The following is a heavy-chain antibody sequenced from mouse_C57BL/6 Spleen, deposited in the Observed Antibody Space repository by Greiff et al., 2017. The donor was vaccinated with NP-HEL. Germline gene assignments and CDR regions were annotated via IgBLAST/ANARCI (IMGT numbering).Heavy chain of an antibody. CDR1: GYTFTSYW. J-gene: IGHJ2*01. V-gene: IGHV1-55*01. CDR2: IYPGSGST. CDR3: ARFITTVVDFDY. D-gene: IGHD1-1*01. Sequence: QVQLKQPGAELVKPGASVKMSCKASGYTFTSYWITWVKQRPGQGLEWIGDIYPGSGSTNYTENVKSKATLTVDTSSSTAYMQLSSLTSEDSAVYYCARFITTVVDFDYWGQGTTLTVSS.